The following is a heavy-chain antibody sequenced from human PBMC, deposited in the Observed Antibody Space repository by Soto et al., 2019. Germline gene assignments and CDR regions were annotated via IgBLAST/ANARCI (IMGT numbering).Heavy chain of an antibody. Sequence: SETLSLTCDVSGASLTTYYWSWIRQAPGKGLEWIGSVYHTGSTDYNSSLRSRVTISVDTSKNQFSLNMNSVTAADTAVYYCARRLFGSGWTLDSWGQGALVTVSS. D-gene: IGHD6-19*01. CDR1: GASLTTYY. V-gene: IGHV4-59*13. J-gene: IGHJ4*02. CDR2: VYHTGST. CDR3: ARRLFGSGWTLDS.